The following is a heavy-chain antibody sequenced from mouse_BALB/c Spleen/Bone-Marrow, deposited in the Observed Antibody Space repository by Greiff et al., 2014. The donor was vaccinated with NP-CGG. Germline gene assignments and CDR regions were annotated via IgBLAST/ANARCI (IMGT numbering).Heavy chain of an antibody. CDR1: RYSFTGYY. J-gene: IGHJ2*01. V-gene: IGHV1-31*01. CDR3: AREYYGNYVLDY. CDR2: INPYNGAT. D-gene: IGHD2-1*01. Sequence: EVKLQESGPELVKPGASVKISCKASRYSFTGYYMHWVKQSHVKSLEWIGRINPYNGATSYNQNFKDKASLTVDKSSSTAYLELHSLTSEDSAVYYCAREYYGNYVLDYWGQGTTLTVSS.